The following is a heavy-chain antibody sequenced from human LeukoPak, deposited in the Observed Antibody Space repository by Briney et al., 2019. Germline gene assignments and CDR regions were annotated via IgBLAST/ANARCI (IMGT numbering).Heavy chain of an antibody. CDR3: ASLYGGSYYYFDY. CDR2: IYYSGST. Sequence: SETLSLTCTVSGGSISSNYWSWFRQPPAKGLEWIGYIYYSGSTNYNPSLKSRVTISVDTSKTQFSLKLSSVTAADTAVYYCASLYGGSYYYFDYWGQGTLVTVSS. V-gene: IGHV4-59*08. J-gene: IGHJ4*02. D-gene: IGHD1-26*01. CDR1: GGSISSNY.